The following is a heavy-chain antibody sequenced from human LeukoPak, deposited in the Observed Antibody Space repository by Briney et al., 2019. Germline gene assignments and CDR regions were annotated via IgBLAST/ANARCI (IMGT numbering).Heavy chain of an antibody. CDR2: ISYDGSNK. V-gene: IGHV3-30*01. CDR3: AAAAMGQNYYYYYMDV. J-gene: IGHJ6*03. Sequence: GGSLRLSCAASGFTFSSYAMHWVRQAPGKGLEWVAVISYDGSNKYYADSVKGRFTISRDNSKNTLYLQMNSLRAEDTAVYYCAAAAMGQNYYYYYMDVWGKGTTVTVSS. CDR1: GFTFSSYA. D-gene: IGHD5-18*01.